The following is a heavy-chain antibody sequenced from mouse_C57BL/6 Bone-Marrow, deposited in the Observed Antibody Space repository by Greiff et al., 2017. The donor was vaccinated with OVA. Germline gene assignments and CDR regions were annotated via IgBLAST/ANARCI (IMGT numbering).Heavy chain of an antibody. V-gene: IGHV1-81*01. D-gene: IGHD3-2*02. J-gene: IGHJ2*01. CDR2: IYPRSGNT. Sequence: VQLQESGAELARPGASVKLSCKASGYTFTSYGISWVKQRTGQGLEWIGEIYPRSGNTYYNEKFKGKATLTADKSSSTAYMELRSLTSEDSAVYFCARRRSKTAQATDDWGQGTTLTVSS. CDR3: ARRRSKTAQATDD. CDR1: GYTFTSYG.